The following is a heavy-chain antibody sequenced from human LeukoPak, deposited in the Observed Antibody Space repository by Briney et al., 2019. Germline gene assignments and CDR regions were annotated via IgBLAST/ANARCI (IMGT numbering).Heavy chain of an antibody. CDR1: GGSISSSGYY. J-gene: IGHJ4*02. CDR2: IYYSGST. Sequence: SETLSLTRTVSGGSISSSGYYWGWIRQPPGEGLEWIGSIYYSGSTYYNPSLKSRVTISVDTSKNQFSLKLSSVTAADTAVYYCASKYCSSTSCTFFDYWGQGTLVTVSS. CDR3: ASKYCSSTSCTFFDY. D-gene: IGHD2-2*01. V-gene: IGHV4-39*01.